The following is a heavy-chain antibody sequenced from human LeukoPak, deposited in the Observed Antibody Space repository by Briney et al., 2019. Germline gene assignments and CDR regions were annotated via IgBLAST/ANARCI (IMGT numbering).Heavy chain of an antibody. CDR1: GFTFSSYS. D-gene: IGHD3-3*01. J-gene: IGHJ6*02. V-gene: IGHV3-21*01. CDR3: ARDGPGYYDFWSGYYKGPYYYYGMDV. Sequence: GGSLRLSCAASGFTFSSYSMNWVRQAPGKGLEWVSSISSSSSYIYYADSVKGRFTISRDNAKNSLYLQMNSLRAEDTAVYYCARDGPGYYDFWSGYYKGPYYYYGMDVWGQGTTVTVSS. CDR2: ISSSSSYI.